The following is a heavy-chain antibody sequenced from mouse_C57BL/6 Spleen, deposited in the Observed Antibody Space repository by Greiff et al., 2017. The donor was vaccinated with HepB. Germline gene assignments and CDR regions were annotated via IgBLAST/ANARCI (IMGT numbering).Heavy chain of an antibody. D-gene: IGHD1-1*01. CDR3: AREDPYYGSSYDYFDY. J-gene: IGHJ2*01. CDR2: ISSGSSTI. Sequence: EVHLVESGGGLVKPGGSLKLSCAASGFTFSDYGMHWVRQAPEKGLEWVAYISSGSSTIYYADTVKGRFTISRDNAKNTLFLQRTSLRSEDTAMYYCAREDPYYGSSYDYFDYWGQCTTLTVSS. V-gene: IGHV5-17*01. CDR1: GFTFSDYG.